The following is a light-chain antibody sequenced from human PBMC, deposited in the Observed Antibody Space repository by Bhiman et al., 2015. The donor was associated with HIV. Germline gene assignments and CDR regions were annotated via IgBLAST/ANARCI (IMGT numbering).Light chain of an antibody. CDR1: TSNVGSHP. V-gene: IGLV1-44*01. J-gene: IGLJ2*01. CDR2: RTY. Sequence: QSVVTQPPSASGTPGQTVTISCSGTTSNVGSHPVNWYRQFPGTAPKFLIFRTYQRPSGVPDRFSGSKSDTSASLAISGLLPEDEAVYYCAAWDDSLNAWIFGGGTKLDRP. CDR3: AAWDDSLNAWI.